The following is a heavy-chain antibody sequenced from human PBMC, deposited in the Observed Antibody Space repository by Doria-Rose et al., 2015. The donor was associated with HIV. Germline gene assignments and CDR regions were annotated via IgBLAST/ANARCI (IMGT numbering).Heavy chain of an antibody. CDR2: VFFDGST. V-gene: IGHV4-59*08. D-gene: IGHD1-1*01. Sequence: QVQLVQSGPGLVRPSGTLSLTCTVSGDSISTYYYWSWIRQPPGKGLEWIGYVFFDGSTKYASSLRSRVSISVDTPKTQFSLKLTSVTAADTAVYYCARQGMPTTLFDYWGQGTLVTVSS. CDR3: ARQGMPTTLFDY. CDR1: GDSISTYYY. J-gene: IGHJ4*02.